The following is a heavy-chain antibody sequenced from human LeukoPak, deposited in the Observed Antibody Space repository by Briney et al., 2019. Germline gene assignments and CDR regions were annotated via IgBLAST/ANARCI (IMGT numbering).Heavy chain of an antibody. V-gene: IGHV4-59*08. J-gene: IGHJ6*03. Sequence: PSETLSLTCTVSGGSISCYYWGWIRRAPGRGLEWIGYIYYTGSTSYNPSLESRVTISLDTSKNQFSLKLSYVTAADTAVYYCARRPGSHNYYHYLMDLRGKATTVTVSS. D-gene: IGHD3-10*01. CDR3: ARRPGSHNYYHYLMDL. CDR2: IYYTGST. CDR1: GGSISCYY.